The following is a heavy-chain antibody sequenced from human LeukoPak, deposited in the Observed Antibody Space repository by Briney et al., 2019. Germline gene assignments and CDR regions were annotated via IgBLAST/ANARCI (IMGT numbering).Heavy chain of an antibody. J-gene: IGHJ4*02. CDR1: GGSISSYY. D-gene: IGHD4-11*01. CDR3: ARGPRYSNFYYFDY. CDR2: IYYSGST. V-gene: IGHV4-59*12. Sequence: SETLSLTCTVSGGSISSYYWSWIRQPPGKGLEWIGYIYYSGSTNYNPSLKSRVTMSVDTSKNQFSLKLSSVTAADTAVYYCARGPRYSNFYYFDYWGQGTLVTVSS.